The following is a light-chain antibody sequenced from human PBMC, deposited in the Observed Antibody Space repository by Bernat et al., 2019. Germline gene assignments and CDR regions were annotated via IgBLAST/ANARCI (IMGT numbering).Light chain of an antibody. V-gene: IGLV3-1*01. J-gene: IGLJ3*02. Sequence: SSELTQPPSVSVSPGQIARITCSGERLGSKFTCWYQQKPGQSPVVVIYRDNKRPSGISERFSGSHSGNKATLTITGTQPMDEADYYCQAWDSSAGLFGGGTKLTVL. CDR1: RLGSKF. CDR3: QAWDSSAGL. CDR2: RDN.